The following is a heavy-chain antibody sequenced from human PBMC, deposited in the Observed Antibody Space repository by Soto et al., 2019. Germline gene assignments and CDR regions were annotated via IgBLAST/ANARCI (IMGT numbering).Heavy chain of an antibody. V-gene: IGHV1-2*04. CDR3: ARGWLRDTAMVTSSYYYYGMDV. CDR2: INPNSGGT. D-gene: IGHD5-18*01. CDR1: GYTFTGYP. J-gene: IGHJ6*02. Sequence: ASVKVSCKASGYTFTGYPVHWVRQAPGQRLEWMGWINPNSGGTNYAQKFQGWVTMTRDTSISTAYMELSRLRSDDTAVYYCARGWLRDTAMVTSSYYYYGMDVWGQGTTVTVSS.